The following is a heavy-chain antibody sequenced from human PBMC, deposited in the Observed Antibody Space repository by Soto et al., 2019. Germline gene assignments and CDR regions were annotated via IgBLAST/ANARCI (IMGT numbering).Heavy chain of an antibody. Sequence: KTSETLSLTCTVSGGSISSGDYYWSWIRQPPGKGLEWIGYIYYSGSTYYNPSLKSRVTISVDTSKNQFSLKLSSVTAADTAVYYCARAPIYDSSGYYDYWGQGTLVTVSS. V-gene: IGHV4-30-4*01. D-gene: IGHD3-22*01. CDR1: GGSISSGDYY. CDR3: ARAPIYDSSGYYDY. CDR2: IYYSGST. J-gene: IGHJ4*02.